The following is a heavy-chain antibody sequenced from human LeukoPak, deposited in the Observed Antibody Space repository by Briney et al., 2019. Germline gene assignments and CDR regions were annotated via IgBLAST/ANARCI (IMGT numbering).Heavy chain of an antibody. J-gene: IGHJ3*02. Sequence: GGSLRLSCAASGFTFSSYGMHWVRQAPGKGLEWLAFVSYDGSKKYYSDSVKGRFTISRDNSKNTLYLQMNSLRADDTAVYYCAGVDAAMPDAFDIWGQGTTVTVSS. V-gene: IGHV3-30*03. CDR3: AGVDAAMPDAFDI. CDR1: GFTFSSYG. D-gene: IGHD5-18*01. CDR2: VSYDGSKK.